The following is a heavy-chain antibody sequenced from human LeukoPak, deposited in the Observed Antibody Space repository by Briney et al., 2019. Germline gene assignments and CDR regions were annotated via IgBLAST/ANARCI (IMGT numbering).Heavy chain of an antibody. CDR2: ISWNSGTV. D-gene: IGHD4-23*01. J-gene: IGHJ4*02. CDR1: GFTFDEYA. V-gene: IGHV3-9*03. CDR3: AKDFLPVPGGNLDY. Sequence: GGSLRLSCAASGFTFDEYAMHWVRQAPGKGLEWVSGISWNSGTVDYADSVKGRFTISRDNAKNSLYLQMNSLRAEDMALYYCAKDFLPVPGGNLDYWGQGTLVTVSS.